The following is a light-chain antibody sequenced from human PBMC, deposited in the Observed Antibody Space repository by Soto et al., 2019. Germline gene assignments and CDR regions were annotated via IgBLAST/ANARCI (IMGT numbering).Light chain of an antibody. Sequence: QSALTQPRSVSGSPGQSVTISCTGTGSDVGGYNYVSWYQQHPDKAPTFMIFDVSKRPSGVPDRFSGSKSGNTASLTISGLQAEDEAEYYCCSYAGSYVFGTGTKLTVL. CDR1: GSDVGGYNY. J-gene: IGLJ1*01. CDR3: CSYAGSYV. CDR2: DVS. V-gene: IGLV2-11*01.